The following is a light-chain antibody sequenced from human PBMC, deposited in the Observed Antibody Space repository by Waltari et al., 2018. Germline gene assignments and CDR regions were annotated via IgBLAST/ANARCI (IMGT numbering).Light chain of an antibody. CDR1: SSDVGGYNY. V-gene: IGLV2-14*01. Sequence: QSALTQPASVSGSPGQSITIPCPGTSSDVGGYNYASLYQQHPGKAPKLMIYEVSNRPSGFSNRFSGSKSGNTASLTISGLQAEDEADYYCSSYTSSSTNVVFGGGTKLTVL. CDR3: SSYTSSSTNVV. CDR2: EVS. J-gene: IGLJ2*01.